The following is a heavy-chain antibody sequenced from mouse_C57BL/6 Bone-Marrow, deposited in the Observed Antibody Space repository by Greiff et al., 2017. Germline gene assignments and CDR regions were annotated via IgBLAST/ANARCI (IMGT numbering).Heavy chain of an antibody. CDR2: IYPENGDT. J-gene: IGHJ3*01. Sequence: EVKLQESGAELVRPGASVKLSCTASGFNIKDDYMHWVKQRPEQGLEWIGWIYPENGDTEYASKFQGKATITADTSSNTAYLQLSSLTSEDTAVYYCTTDYSNYVGVSWFAYWGQGTLVTVSA. CDR1: GFNIKDDY. CDR3: TTDYSNYVGVSWFAY. V-gene: IGHV14-4*01. D-gene: IGHD2-5*01.